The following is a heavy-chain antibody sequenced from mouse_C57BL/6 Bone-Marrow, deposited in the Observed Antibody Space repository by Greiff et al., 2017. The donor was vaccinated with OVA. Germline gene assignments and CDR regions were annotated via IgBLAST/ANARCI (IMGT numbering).Heavy chain of an antibody. V-gene: IGHV1-69*01. CDR3: AESTGSYYYAKDN. Sequence: QVQLQQPGAELVMPGASVKLSCKASGYTFTSYWMHWVKQRPGQGLEWIGEIDPSDSYTNYNQKFKGKSTLTVDKSSSTAYMQLSSLTSEDSAVYDCAESTGSYYYAKDNWGQGTAVTVSS. J-gene: IGHJ4*01. D-gene: IGHD3-1*01. CDR2: IDPSDSYT. CDR1: GYTFTSYW.